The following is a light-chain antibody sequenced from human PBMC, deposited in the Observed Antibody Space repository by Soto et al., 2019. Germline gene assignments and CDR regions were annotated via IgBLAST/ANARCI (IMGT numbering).Light chain of an antibody. J-gene: IGKJ1*01. CDR2: GAS. V-gene: IGKV3-20*01. CDR1: QSVSSSY. CDR3: QQYGSSPWT. Sequence: EIVLTQSPGTLSLSPGGRATLSCRASQSVSSSYLAWYQQKPGQAPRLLIYGASSRATGIPGRFSGSGSGTDFTLTISRLEPEDFAVYYCQQYGSSPWTFGQGTKVDIK.